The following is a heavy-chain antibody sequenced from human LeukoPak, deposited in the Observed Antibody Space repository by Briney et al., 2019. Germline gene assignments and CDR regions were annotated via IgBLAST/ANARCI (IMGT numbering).Heavy chain of an antibody. CDR1: GYTFTRYY. CDR2: IIPGGGST. Sequence: ASVKVSCKASGYTFTRYYMSWVRQAPGQGLEWMGIIIPGGGSTSYAQKLQGRLTMTRDMSTSTVYMELSSLRSEDTAVYYCAREGYCSGGSCYSFDYWGQGTLVTVSS. V-gene: IGHV1-46*01. CDR3: AREGYCSGGSCYSFDY. J-gene: IGHJ4*02. D-gene: IGHD2-15*01.